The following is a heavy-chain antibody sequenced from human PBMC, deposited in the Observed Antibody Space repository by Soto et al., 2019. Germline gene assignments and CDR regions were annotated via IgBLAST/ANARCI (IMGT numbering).Heavy chain of an antibody. V-gene: IGHV1-69*19. D-gene: IGHD3-10*01. CDR2: ISPMFGAA. CDR3: AREVQVHAPAFVY. CDR1: GGTFNTYA. J-gene: IGHJ4*02. Sequence: QVQLVQSGAEMKKPGSSVKVSCQSSGGTFNTYAMNWVRQAPGQGPEWMGDISPMFGAANYAPKVQGRVTITADESTGTSYMQMSRLTSEDTDLYFCAREVQVHAPAFVYWGQGTLVTVSS.